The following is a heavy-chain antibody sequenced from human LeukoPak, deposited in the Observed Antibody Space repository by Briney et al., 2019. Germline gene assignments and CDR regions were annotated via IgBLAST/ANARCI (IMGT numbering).Heavy chain of an antibody. D-gene: IGHD5-12*01. Sequence: GASVKVSCKASGYTFTSYDINWVRQATGQGLEWMGWMSPDSGYTGYAQTFQGRVTLTRNTSVSTAFMELSGLRFEDTAVYYCEIYTGYDSFWGQGTLVTVSS. J-gene: IGHJ4*02. CDR3: EIYTGYDSF. V-gene: IGHV1-8*01. CDR2: MSPDSGYT. CDR1: GYTFTSYD.